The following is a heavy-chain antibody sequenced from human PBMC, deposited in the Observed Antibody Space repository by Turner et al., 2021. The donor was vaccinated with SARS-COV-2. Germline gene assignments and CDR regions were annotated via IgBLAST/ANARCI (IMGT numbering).Heavy chain of an antibody. D-gene: IGHD2-21*02. V-gene: IGHV1-24*01. CDR1: GYTLTELS. CDR3: ATGYAYCGGDCSIHY. J-gene: IGHJ4*02. Sequence: QVQLLHSGAEVRKPGASVKVSCKVSGYTLTELSMHWVRQAPGKGLEWMGGFDPEDGETIYAQKFQGRVTMTEDTSTDTAYMELSSLRSEDTALYYCATGYAYCGGDCSIHYWGQGTLVTVSS. CDR2: FDPEDGET.